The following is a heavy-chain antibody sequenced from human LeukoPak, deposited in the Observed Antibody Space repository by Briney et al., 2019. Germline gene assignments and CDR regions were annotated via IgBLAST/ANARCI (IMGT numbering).Heavy chain of an antibody. CDR3: ARARQLWSPYYYYYYMDV. D-gene: IGHD5-18*01. CDR1: GFTFSSYW. V-gene: IGHV3-74*01. J-gene: IGHJ6*03. CDR2: INTDGSST. Sequence: PGGSLRLSCAASGFTFSSYWMHWVRQAPGKGLVWVSRINTDGSSTSYADSVKGRFNISRDNAKNTLYLQMNSLRAEDTAVYYCARARQLWSPYYYYYYMDVWGKGTTVTVSS.